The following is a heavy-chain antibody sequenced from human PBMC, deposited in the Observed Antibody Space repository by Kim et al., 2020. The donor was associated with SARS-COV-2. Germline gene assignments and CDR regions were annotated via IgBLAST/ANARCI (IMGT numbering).Heavy chain of an antibody. D-gene: IGHD6-19*01. CDR3: ARLDSSGWESHTDWFDP. Sequence: GESLKISCKGSGYSFTSYWISWVRQMPGKGLEWMGRIDPSDSYTNYSPSFQGHVTISVDKSISTAYLQWSSLKASDTAMYYCARLDSSGWESHTDWFDPWGQGTLVTVSS. V-gene: IGHV5-10-1*01. J-gene: IGHJ5*02. CDR1: GYSFTSYW. CDR2: IDPSDSYT.